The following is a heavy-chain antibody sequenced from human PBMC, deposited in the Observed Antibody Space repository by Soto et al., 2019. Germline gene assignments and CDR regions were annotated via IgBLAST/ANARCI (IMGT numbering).Heavy chain of an antibody. J-gene: IGHJ3*02. CDR1: GGSVSSGSYY. CDR3: AREPVAYCGGDCYLHDAFDI. D-gene: IGHD2-21*02. V-gene: IGHV4-61*01. Sequence: QVQLQESGPGLVKPSETLSLTCTVSGGSVSSGSYYWSWIRQPPGKGLEWIGYIYYSGSTNYNPSLKSRVTISVDTSKTQFSLKLSSVTTADTAVYYCAREPVAYCGGDCYLHDAFDISGQGTMVTVSS. CDR2: IYYSGST.